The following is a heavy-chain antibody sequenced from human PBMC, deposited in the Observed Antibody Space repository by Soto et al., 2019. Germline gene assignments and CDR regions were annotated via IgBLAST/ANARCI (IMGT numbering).Heavy chain of an antibody. CDR2: ISSSSSYT. Sequence: GGSLRLSCAASGFTFSDYYMSWIRQAPGKGLEWVSYISSSSSYTNYADSVKGRFTISRDNAKNSLYLQMNSLRAEDTAVYYCARDRYYYGSGSYYNGDYYGMDVWGQGTTVTVSS. CDR1: GFTFSDYY. CDR3: ARDRYYYGSGSYYNGDYYGMDV. D-gene: IGHD3-10*01. J-gene: IGHJ6*02. V-gene: IGHV3-11*06.